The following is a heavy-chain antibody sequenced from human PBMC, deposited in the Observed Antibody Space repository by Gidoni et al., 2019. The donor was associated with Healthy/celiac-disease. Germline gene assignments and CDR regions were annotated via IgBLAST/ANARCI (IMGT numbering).Heavy chain of an antibody. V-gene: IGHV4-4*07. CDR1: GGSISSYY. CDR2: IYTSGST. CDR3: ARDGYGRYPQH. J-gene: IGHJ4*02. D-gene: IGHD5-18*01. Sequence: QVQLPESGSGLVQHSETLSLTCPVSGGSISSYYWSWFRQPAGKGLELIGRIYTSGSTNYNPSLKRRVTMSVDTSKNQCSLKLSSVTAADTAVYYCARDGYGRYPQHWGQGTLVTVSS.